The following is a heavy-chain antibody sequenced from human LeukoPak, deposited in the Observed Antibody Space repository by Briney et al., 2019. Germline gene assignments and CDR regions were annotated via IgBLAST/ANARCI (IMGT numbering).Heavy chain of an antibody. CDR3: ARAGSGSSRGGAFDI. Sequence: ASVKVSCKTSGYTFTGYYMHWVRQAPGHGLEWMGWINPNSSGTNYAQKFQGWVTMTRDTSISTAYMELSRLRSDDTAVYYCARAGSGSSRGGAFDIWGQGTMVTVSS. J-gene: IGHJ3*02. V-gene: IGHV1-2*04. D-gene: IGHD1-26*01. CDR1: GYTFTGYY. CDR2: INPNSSGT.